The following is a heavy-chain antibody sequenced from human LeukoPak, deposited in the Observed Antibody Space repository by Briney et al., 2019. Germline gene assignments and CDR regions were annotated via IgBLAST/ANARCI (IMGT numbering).Heavy chain of an antibody. D-gene: IGHD1-26*01. CDR3: AKGGKWDVTPFDY. CDR1: GFTFSNYA. CDR2: ISANADRT. J-gene: IGHJ4*02. V-gene: IGHV3-23*01. Sequence: GGSLRLSCAASGFTFSNYAMSWVRQAPGKGLEWVSAISANADRTYYTDSVKGRFTISRDNSKNTLYLQVNSLRAEDTAVYYCAKGGKWDVTPFDYWGQGALVTVSS.